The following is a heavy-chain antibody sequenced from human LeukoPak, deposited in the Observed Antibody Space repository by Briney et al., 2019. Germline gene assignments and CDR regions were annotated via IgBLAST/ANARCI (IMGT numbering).Heavy chain of an antibody. Sequence: ASVKVSCKASGYTFTGYYMHWVRQAPGQGLEWMGWVNPNSGGTNYAQKFQGRVTMTRDTSISTAYMELSRLRSDDTAVYYCARGDDSSGYYPFVYWGQGTLVTVSS. J-gene: IGHJ4*02. V-gene: IGHV1-2*02. CDR1: GYTFTGYY. D-gene: IGHD3-22*01. CDR3: ARGDDSSGYYPFVY. CDR2: VNPNSGGT.